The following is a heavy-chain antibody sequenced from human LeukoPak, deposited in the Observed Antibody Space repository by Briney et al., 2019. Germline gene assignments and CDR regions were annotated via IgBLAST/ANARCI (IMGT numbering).Heavy chain of an antibody. J-gene: IGHJ4*02. CDR3: AKDRGYSYGSSYYFDY. D-gene: IGHD5-18*01. CDR2: ISGSGVST. Sequence: PGGSLRLSCAASGFTFSSYAMSWVRQAPGKGLEWVSAISGSGVSTYYADSVKGRFTISRDNSKNTLYLQMNSLRAEDTAVYYCAKDRGYSYGSSYYFDYWGQGTLVTVSS. CDR1: GFTFSSYA. V-gene: IGHV3-23*01.